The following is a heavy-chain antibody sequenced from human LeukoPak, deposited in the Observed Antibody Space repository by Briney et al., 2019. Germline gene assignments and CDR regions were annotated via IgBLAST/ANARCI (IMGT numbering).Heavy chain of an antibody. Sequence: PGGSLRLSCAASGLTFSSYAMSWVRQAPGKGLEWVSAISGSGGSTYYADSVKGRFTISRDNSKNTLYRQMNSLRAEDTAVYYCAKDIVVVVAATPYWGQGTLVTVSS. CDR1: GLTFSSYA. J-gene: IGHJ4*02. V-gene: IGHV3-23*01. CDR3: AKDIVVVVAATPY. CDR2: ISGSGGST. D-gene: IGHD2-15*01.